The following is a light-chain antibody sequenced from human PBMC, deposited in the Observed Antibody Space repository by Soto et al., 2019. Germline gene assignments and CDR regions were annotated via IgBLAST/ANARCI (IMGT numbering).Light chain of an antibody. Sequence: QSALTQPASVSGSPGQSITISCTGTSSDVRGYNYVSWYQQHPGKAPKLMIYDVSNRPSGVSNRFSGSKSGNTASLTISGLQAEDEADDYCSSYTSSSTLVVFGGGTKLTVL. CDR1: SSDVRGYNY. V-gene: IGLV2-14*01. CDR3: SSYTSSSTLVV. CDR2: DVS. J-gene: IGLJ2*01.